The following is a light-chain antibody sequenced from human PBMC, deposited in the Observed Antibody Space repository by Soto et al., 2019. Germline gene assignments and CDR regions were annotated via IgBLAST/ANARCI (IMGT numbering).Light chain of an antibody. Sequence: EIVLTQSPGTLSLSPGERATLSCRASQSVSSSYLAWYQQKPGQAPRLLIYGASSRATGIPDRFSGSGSGTDLTLTISRLEPEDFEVYYCQQYGSSFWTFGQGTKVDIK. CDR3: QQYGSSFWT. J-gene: IGKJ1*01. CDR1: QSVSSSY. CDR2: GAS. V-gene: IGKV3-20*01.